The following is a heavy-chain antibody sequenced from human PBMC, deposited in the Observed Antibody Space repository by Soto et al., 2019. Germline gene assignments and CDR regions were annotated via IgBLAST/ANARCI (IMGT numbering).Heavy chain of an antibody. D-gene: IGHD2-2*01. CDR1: GFTFSSYG. J-gene: IGHJ6*02. CDR3: AKDLFSRSSRDYYYGMDV. V-gene: IGHV3-30*18. CDR2: ISYDGSNK. Sequence: GGSLRLSCAASGFTFSSYGMYWVRQAPGKGLEWVAVISYDGSNKYYADSVKGRFTISRDNSKNTLYLQMNSLRAEDTAVYYCAKDLFSRSSRDYYYGMDVWGQGTTVTVSS.